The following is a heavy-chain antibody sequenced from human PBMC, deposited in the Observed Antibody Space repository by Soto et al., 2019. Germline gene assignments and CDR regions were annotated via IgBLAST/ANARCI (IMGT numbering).Heavy chain of an antibody. CDR3: SSGWYIDAGYYYGMDV. J-gene: IGHJ6*02. D-gene: IGHD6-19*01. CDR1: GGPISSGGYS. Sequence: QLQLQESGSGLVKPSQTLSLTCAVSGGPISSGGYSWSWIRQPPGKGLEWIGYIYHSGSTYYNPSTKSRVTISVDRSKNQFSLKLSSVTAADTAVYYCSSGWYIDAGYYYGMDVWGQGTTVTVSS. CDR2: IYHSGST. V-gene: IGHV4-30-2*01.